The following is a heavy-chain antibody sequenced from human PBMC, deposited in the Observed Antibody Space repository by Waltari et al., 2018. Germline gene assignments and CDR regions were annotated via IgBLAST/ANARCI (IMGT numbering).Heavy chain of an antibody. CDR2: VRSDGSA. J-gene: IGHJ5*02. CDR3: TRDVPNSRFDP. Sequence: EVQLVESGGGLVQPGGSLRLSCAGSGFTFSNHWMRWVRQVPGKGLELVSHVRSDGSATYADSVKGRFTSSRDDAKNTMYLQMNSLRDEDTAVYYCTRDVPNSRFDPWGQGTLVTVSS. V-gene: IGHV3-74*01. D-gene: IGHD7-27*01. CDR1: GFTFSNHW.